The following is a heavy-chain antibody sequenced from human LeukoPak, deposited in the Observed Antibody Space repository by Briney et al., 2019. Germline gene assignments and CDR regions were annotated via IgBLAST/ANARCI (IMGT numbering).Heavy chain of an antibody. J-gene: IGHJ4*02. V-gene: IGHV3-9*01. Sequence: GRSLRLSCAASGFTFADYAMHWVRQAPGKGLEWVSGISWNSGSIGYADSVKGRFTISRDNAKNSLYLQMNSLRAEDTAFYYCAKDSYGSGGSNYFDYWGQGTLVTVSS. CDR3: AKDSYGSGGSNYFDY. CDR2: ISWNSGSI. CDR1: GFTFADYA. D-gene: IGHD3-10*01.